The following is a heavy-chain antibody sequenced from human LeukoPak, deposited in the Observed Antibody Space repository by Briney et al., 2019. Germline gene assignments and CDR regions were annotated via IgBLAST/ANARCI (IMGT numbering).Heavy chain of an antibody. CDR3: AREEWYYFDY. CDR2: ISYDGSNT. V-gene: IGHV3-30-3*01. CDR1: GFTFNTYA. Sequence: GGSLRLSCVASGFTFNTYAIHWVRQAPGKGLEWVAVISYDGSNTYYEDPVKGRFTISRDNSKNTLYLQMNSLRAEDMAVYYCAREEWYYFDYWGQGTLVTVSS. J-gene: IGHJ4*02. D-gene: IGHD3-3*01.